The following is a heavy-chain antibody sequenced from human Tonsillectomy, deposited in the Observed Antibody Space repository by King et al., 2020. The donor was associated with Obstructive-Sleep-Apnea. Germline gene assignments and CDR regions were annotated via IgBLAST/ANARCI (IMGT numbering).Heavy chain of an antibody. V-gene: IGHV5-51*01. CDR1: GYSFTSYW. J-gene: IGHJ4*02. CDR2: IYPCDSDT. CDR3: ARHTGLDQQLVLDY. D-gene: IGHD6-13*01. Sequence: VQLVESGAEVKKPGESLKISCNGSGYSFTSYWIGGVRQMPGKGLEWMGIIYPCDSDTRYSPSFQGQVTISADKSIGTAYLQWRSLEASDTAMYFCARHTGLDQQLVLDYWGQGTLVTVSS.